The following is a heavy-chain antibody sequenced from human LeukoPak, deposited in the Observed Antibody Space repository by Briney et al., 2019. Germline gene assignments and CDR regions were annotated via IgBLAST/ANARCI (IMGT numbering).Heavy chain of an antibody. Sequence: PGRFLRLSCAASGFTFSSYPMHWVRQAPGKGLERLAIISYDGSNKYYADSVKGRFTISRDNSKNTLYLQMNSLRAEDTAVYYCARDQIIVATILDYYYGMDVWGQGTTVTVSS. CDR2: ISYDGSNK. CDR1: GFTFSSYP. J-gene: IGHJ6*02. D-gene: IGHD5-12*01. V-gene: IGHV3-30-3*01. CDR3: ARDQIIVATILDYYYGMDV.